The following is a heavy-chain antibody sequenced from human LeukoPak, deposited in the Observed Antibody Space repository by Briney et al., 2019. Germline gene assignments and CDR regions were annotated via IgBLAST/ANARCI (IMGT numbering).Heavy chain of an antibody. CDR3: ARDPGYSSGWYSIGD. CDR2: IYYSGST. D-gene: IGHD6-19*01. Sequence: PSETLSLTCTVSGRSISSYYWSWIRQPPGKGLEWIGYIYYSGSTNYNPSLKSRVTISVDTSKNQFSLKLSSVTAADTAVYYCARDPGYSSGWYSIGDWGQGTLVTVSS. V-gene: IGHV4-59*01. CDR1: GRSISSYY. J-gene: IGHJ4*02.